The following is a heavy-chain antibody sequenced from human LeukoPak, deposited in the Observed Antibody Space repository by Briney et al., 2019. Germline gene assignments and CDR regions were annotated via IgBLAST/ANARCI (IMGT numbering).Heavy chain of an antibody. CDR2: IYSGGST. Sequence: PGGSLRLSCAASGFTVSSNYMSWVRQAPGKGLEWVSVIYSGGSTYYADSVKGRFTISRDNSKNTLYLQMNSLRAEDTAVYYCARDRRDYGSGSRHYYYYGMDVWGKGTTVTVSS. CDR1: GFTVSSNY. J-gene: IGHJ6*04. CDR3: ARDRRDYGSGSRHYYYYGMDV. D-gene: IGHD3-10*01. V-gene: IGHV3-53*01.